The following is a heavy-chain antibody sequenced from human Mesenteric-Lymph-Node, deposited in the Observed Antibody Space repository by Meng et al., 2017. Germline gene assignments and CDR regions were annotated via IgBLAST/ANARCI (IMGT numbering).Heavy chain of an antibody. CDR2: INHSGST. V-gene: IGHV4-34*01. CDR1: GGSFSGYY. Sequence: SETLSLTCAVYGGSFSGYYWSWIRQPPGKGLEWIGEINHSGSTNYNPSLKRRVTISVDTSKNQFSLKLSSVPAADTAVYYCARASSGWYEDYWGQGTLVTVSS. CDR3: ARASSGWYEDY. D-gene: IGHD6-19*01. J-gene: IGHJ4*02.